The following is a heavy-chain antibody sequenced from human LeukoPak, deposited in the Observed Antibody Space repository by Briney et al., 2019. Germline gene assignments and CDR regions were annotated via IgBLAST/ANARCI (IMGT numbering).Heavy chain of an antibody. Sequence: SETLSLTCTVSGGSISSSSYYWGWIRQPPGKGLEWIGSIYYSGSTYYNPSLKSRVTISVDTSKNQFSLKLSSVTAADTAVYYCARPRLTGYLTGYFDYWGQGTLVTVSS. CDR1: GGSISSSSYY. CDR3: ARPRLTGYLTGYFDY. J-gene: IGHJ4*02. D-gene: IGHD3-9*01. V-gene: IGHV4-39*07. CDR2: IYYSGST.